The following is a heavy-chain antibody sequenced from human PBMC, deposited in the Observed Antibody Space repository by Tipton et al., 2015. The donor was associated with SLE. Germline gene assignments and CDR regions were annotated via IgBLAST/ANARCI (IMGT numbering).Heavy chain of an antibody. D-gene: IGHD4-23*01. CDR2: IRFDGNIK. CDR1: GFTFSTYG. Sequence: SLRLSCAASGFTFSTYGMHWVRQAPGKGLEWVSFIRFDGNIKQYADSVKGRFTISRDNSKNTLYLQMNSLRAEDTAIYYCAKDFTVGAGYFDYWGQGTLVTVSS. V-gene: IGHV3-30*02. J-gene: IGHJ4*02. CDR3: AKDFTVGAGYFDY.